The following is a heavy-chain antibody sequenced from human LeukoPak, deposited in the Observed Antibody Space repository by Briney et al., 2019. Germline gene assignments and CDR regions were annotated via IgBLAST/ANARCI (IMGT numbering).Heavy chain of an antibody. Sequence: ASVKVSCKASGYTFTSYYMHWVRPAPGQGLEWMGIINPSGGSTSYAQKFQGRVTMTRDTSTSTVYMELSSLRSEDTAVYYCARWVGATNYYYGMDVWGQGTTVTLSS. CDR3: ARWVGATNYYYGMDV. V-gene: IGHV1-46*01. D-gene: IGHD1-26*01. J-gene: IGHJ6*02. CDR2: INPSGGST. CDR1: GYTFTSYY.